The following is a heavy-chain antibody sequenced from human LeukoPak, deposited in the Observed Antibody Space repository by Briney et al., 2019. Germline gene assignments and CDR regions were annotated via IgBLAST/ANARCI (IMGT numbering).Heavy chain of an antibody. CDR1: GGSISSYY. CDR2: IYYSGST. V-gene: IGHV4-59*01. CDR3: AREANGGIAVADHFDY. Sequence: PSETLSLTCTVSGGSISSYYWSWIRQPPGKGLEWIGYIYYSGSTNYNPSLKSRVTISVDTSKNQFSLKLSSVTAADTAVYYCAREANGGIAVADHFDYWGQGTLVTVSS. D-gene: IGHD6-19*01. J-gene: IGHJ4*02.